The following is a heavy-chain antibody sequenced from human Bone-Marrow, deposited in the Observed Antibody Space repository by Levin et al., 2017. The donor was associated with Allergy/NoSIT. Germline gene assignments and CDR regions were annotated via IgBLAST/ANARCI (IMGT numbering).Heavy chain of an antibody. Sequence: TLSLTCTVSGDSIGDYFWSWIRPPPGKGLEWIGYVFYSGLTNYSPSLRSRVTISVDTSKNQFSLNLKSVTAADSGVYYCARSLSSHRGGSWFDPWSQGTLVTVSS. D-gene: IGHD6-6*01. CDR3: ARSLSSHRGGSWFDP. CDR2: VFYSGLT. J-gene: IGHJ5*02. CDR1: GDSIGDYF. V-gene: IGHV4-59*03.